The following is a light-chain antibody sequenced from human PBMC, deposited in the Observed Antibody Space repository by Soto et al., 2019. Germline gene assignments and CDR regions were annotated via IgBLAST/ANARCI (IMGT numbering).Light chain of an antibody. CDR1: SSDIGNYY. J-gene: IGLJ1*01. Sequence: QSALTRPPSASGSPGQSVTISCTGTSSDIGNYYVSWYQQHPGKAPKLIIYEVAQRPSGVPDRFSGSKSGNTASLTVSGLQAEDEADYYCSSFGGSSVFGTGTKLTVL. V-gene: IGLV2-8*01. CDR3: SSFGGSSV. CDR2: EVA.